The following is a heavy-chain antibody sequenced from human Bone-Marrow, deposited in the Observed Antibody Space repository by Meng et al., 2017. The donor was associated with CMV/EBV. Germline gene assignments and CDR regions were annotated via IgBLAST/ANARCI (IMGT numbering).Heavy chain of an antibody. CDR2: INPNSGGT. V-gene: IGHV1-2*02. D-gene: IGHD6-13*01. J-gene: IGHJ6*02. Sequence: ASVKVSCKASGYTFTGYYMHWVRQAPGQGLEWMGWINPNSGGTNYAQKFQGRVTMTRDTSISTAYMELSRPRSDDTAVYYCARECGIAAALLDYGMDVWGQGTTVTVSS. CDR1: GYTFTGYY. CDR3: ARECGIAAALLDYGMDV.